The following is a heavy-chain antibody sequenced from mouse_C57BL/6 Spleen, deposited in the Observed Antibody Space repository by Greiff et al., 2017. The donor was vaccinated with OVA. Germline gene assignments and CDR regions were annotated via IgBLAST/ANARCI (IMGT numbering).Heavy chain of an antibody. Sequence: EVKLVESEGGLVQPGSSMKLSCTASGFTFSDYYMAWVRQVPEKGLEWVANINYDGSSTYYLDSLKSRFIISRDNAKNILYLQMSSLKSEDTATYYCARAPWDGWYFDVWGTGTTVTVSS. CDR3: ARAPWDGWYFDV. J-gene: IGHJ1*03. V-gene: IGHV5-16*01. D-gene: IGHD4-1*01. CDR1: GFTFSDYY. CDR2: INYDGSST.